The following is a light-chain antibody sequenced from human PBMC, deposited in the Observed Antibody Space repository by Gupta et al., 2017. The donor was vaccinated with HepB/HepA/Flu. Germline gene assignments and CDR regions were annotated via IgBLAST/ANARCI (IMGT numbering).Light chain of an antibody. J-gene: IGLJ3*02. CDR3: SSYAGSNNLV. CDR1: SSDVGSYNY. Sequence: QSALTQPPSASVSPGQSATISCTGTSSDVGSYNYVSWYQQHPGKAPKLMIYEVSKRPSGVPDRFSGSKSGNTASLTVSGLQAEDEADYYCSSYAGSNNLVFGGGTKLTVL. V-gene: IGLV2-8*01. CDR2: EVS.